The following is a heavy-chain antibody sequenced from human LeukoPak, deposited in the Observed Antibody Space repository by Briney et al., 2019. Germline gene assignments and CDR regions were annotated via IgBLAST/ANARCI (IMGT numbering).Heavy chain of an antibody. V-gene: IGHV4-31*03. J-gene: IGHJ3*02. Sequence: PSETLSLTCTVSGGSISSGGYYWSWIRQHPGKGLEGIGYIYYSGSTYYNPSLKSRVTISVDTSKNQFSLKLSSVTAADTAVYYCARRASIVQDHEDAFDIWGQGTMVTVSS. D-gene: IGHD2-2*02. CDR3: ARRASIVQDHEDAFDI. CDR2: IYYSGST. CDR1: GGSISSGGYY.